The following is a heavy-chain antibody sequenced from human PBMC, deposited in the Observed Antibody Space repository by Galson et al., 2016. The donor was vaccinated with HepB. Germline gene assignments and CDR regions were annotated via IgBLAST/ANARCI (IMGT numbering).Heavy chain of an antibody. CDR1: GFTFSNYY. CDR3: AKVKTGGDYDFWSLDY. Sequence: SLRLSCAASGFTFSNYYMSWIRQAPGKGLEWVSAISGSGGSTYYADSVKGRFTISRDNSKNTLYLQMNSLRAEDTAVYYCAKVKTGGDYDFWSLDYWGQGTLVTVSS. D-gene: IGHD3-3*01. V-gene: IGHV3-23*01. CDR2: ISGSGGST. J-gene: IGHJ4*02.